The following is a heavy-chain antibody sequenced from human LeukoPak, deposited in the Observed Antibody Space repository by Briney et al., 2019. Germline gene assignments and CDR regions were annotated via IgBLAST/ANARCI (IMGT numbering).Heavy chain of an antibody. J-gene: IGHJ4*02. CDR1: GSRFTNYW. CDR2: IYPGDSNT. V-gene: IGHV5-51*01. CDR3: ARAYNGDFRWDY. D-gene: IGHD4-17*01. Sequence: GESLKISCKGSGSRFTNYWIGWVRQMPGKGLEWMRIIYPGDSNTKYNPSFQGQVTISTDRSISTAYLLWSSLRASDSGMYYCARAYNGDFRWDYWGQGTLVTVSS.